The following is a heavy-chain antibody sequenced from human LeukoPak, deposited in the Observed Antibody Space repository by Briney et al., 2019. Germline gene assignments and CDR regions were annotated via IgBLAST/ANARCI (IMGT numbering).Heavy chain of an antibody. CDR1: GFTFSSFA. J-gene: IGHJ4*02. CDR2: ISGSGGST. V-gene: IGHV3-23*01. Sequence: GGSLRLSCAASGFTFSSFAMSWVRQAPGKGLEWVSAISGSGGSTYYADSVKGRFTISRDNSKSTLYLQMNSLRAEDTAVYYCAKVDYGSGSYHFDYWGQGTLVTVSS. CDR3: AKVDYGSGSYHFDY. D-gene: IGHD3-10*01.